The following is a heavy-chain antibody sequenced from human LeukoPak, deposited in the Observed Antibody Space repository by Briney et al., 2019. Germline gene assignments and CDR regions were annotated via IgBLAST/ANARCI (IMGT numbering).Heavy chain of an antibody. V-gene: IGHV4-59*01. J-gene: IGHJ4*02. CDR2: IYYSGNN. Sequence: SETLSLTCTVSGGSISPYYWSWVRQPPGKGMEWLGYIYYSGNNNYNPSLKSLVAISVDTSKNQFSLKLSSVTAADTAVYYCARSTGSTMFIDYWGQGTLVTVSS. CDR3: ARSTGSTMFIDY. CDR1: GGSISPYY. D-gene: IGHD3-10*02.